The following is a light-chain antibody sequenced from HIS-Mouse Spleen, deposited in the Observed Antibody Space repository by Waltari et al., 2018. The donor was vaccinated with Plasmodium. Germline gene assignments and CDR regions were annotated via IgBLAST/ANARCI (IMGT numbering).Light chain of an antibody. CDR3: CSYAGSSTYV. V-gene: IGLV2-23*01. Sequence: QSALTQPASVSGSPGQSITISCTGTSSDVGSYHLVSWYQQHPGKAPKHMIYEGSKRPSGVSNRFSGSKSGNTASLTISGLQAEDEADYYCCSYAGSSTYVFGTGTKVTVL. CDR1: SSDVGSYHL. CDR2: EGS. J-gene: IGLJ1*01.